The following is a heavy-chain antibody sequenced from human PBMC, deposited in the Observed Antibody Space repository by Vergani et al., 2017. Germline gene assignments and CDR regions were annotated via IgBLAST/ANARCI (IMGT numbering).Heavy chain of an antibody. D-gene: IGHD2-2*01. CDR2: ISAYNGNT. Sequence: QVQLVQSGAEVKKPGASVKVSCKASGYTFTSYGISWVRQAPGQGLEWMGWISAYNGNTNYAQKLQGRVTMNTDTSTSTAYMELRSLRSDDTAVYYCARDRTVNYCSSTSCPFDYWGQGTLVTVSS. CDR1: GYTFTSYG. V-gene: IGHV1-18*01. J-gene: IGHJ4*02. CDR3: ARDRTVNYCSSTSCPFDY.